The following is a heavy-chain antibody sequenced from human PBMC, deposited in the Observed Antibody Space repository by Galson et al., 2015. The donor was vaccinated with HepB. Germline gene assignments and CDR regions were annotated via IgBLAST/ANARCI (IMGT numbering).Heavy chain of an antibody. J-gene: IGHJ4*02. CDR2: ISSSSSYI. CDR1: GFTFSSYS. V-gene: IGHV3-21*01. Sequence: SLRLSCAASGFTFSSYSMNWVRQAPGKGLEWVSSISSSSSYIYYADSVKGRFTISRDNAKNSLYLQMNSLRAEDTAVYYCARARYSYGDFDYWGQGTLVTVSS. CDR3: ARARYSYGDFDY. D-gene: IGHD5-18*01.